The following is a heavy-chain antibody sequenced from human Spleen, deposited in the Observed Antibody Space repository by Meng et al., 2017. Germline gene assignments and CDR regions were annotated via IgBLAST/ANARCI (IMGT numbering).Heavy chain of an antibody. CDR3: AREIAVAGTYYYYYYGMDV. CDR1: GFTFSSYW. CDR2: INSDGSST. Sequence: GGSLRLSCAASGFTFSSYWMHWVRQAPGKGLVWVSRINSDGSSTSYADSVKGRFTISRDNAKNTLYLQMNSLRAEDTAVYYCAREIAVAGTYYYYYYGMDVWGQGTTVTVSS. V-gene: IGHV3-74*01. D-gene: IGHD6-19*01. J-gene: IGHJ6*02.